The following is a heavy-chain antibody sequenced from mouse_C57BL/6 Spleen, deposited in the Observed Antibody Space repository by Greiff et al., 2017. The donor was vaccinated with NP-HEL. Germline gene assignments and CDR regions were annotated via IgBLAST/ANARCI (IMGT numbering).Heavy chain of an antibody. Sequence: EVHLVESGGDLVKPGGSLKLSRAASGFTFSSYGMSWVRQTPDKRLEWVATISSGGSYTYYPDSVKGRFTISRDNAKNTLYLQMSSLKSEDTAMYYCARPSYGSSFDYWGQGTTLTVSS. J-gene: IGHJ2*01. CDR2: ISSGGSYT. CDR1: GFTFSSYG. CDR3: ARPSYGSSFDY. D-gene: IGHD1-1*01. V-gene: IGHV5-6*01.